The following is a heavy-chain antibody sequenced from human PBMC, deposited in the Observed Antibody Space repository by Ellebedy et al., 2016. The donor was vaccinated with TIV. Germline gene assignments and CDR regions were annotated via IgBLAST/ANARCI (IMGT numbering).Heavy chain of an antibody. D-gene: IGHD3-16*01. Sequence: GESLKISCAASGFTYSSYGMHWVRQAPGKGLEWVTVISYDGSNKYYADSVKGRFPISRDNSKNTLYLQMNSLRAKDTAVYYCAKMGAYGIGYDAFDIWGQGTMVIVSS. CDR2: ISYDGSNK. J-gene: IGHJ3*02. CDR3: AKMGAYGIGYDAFDI. V-gene: IGHV3-30*18. CDR1: GFTYSSYG.